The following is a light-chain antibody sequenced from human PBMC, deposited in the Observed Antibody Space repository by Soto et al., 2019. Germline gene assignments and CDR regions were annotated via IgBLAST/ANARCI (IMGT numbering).Light chain of an antibody. Sequence: DIQMTQSPSTLSASVGDRVTITCRASQSIDTWLAWYQQKPEKAPQLLIYRVSSLERGVPSRFSGSESETEFPRTISSLQSDDSSIYNCPRYDTYSGTFGPGTKVDIK. V-gene: IGKV1-5*03. J-gene: IGKJ3*01. CDR1: QSIDTW. CDR2: RVS. CDR3: PRYDTYSGT.